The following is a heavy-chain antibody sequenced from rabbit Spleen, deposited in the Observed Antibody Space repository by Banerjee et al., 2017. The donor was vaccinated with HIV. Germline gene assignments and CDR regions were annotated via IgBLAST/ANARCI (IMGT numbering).Heavy chain of an antibody. CDR2: IYAAKGST. V-gene: IGHV1S45*01. J-gene: IGHJ3*01. CDR1: GFSFSSSYW. CDR3: ARAIVPWLGLTRLDL. Sequence: EESGGDLVQPEGSLTLTCKASGFSFSSSYWICWVRQAPGKGLEWIGIIYAAKGSTDYASWVNGRFTISSDNAQSTVDLKMTSLTAADTATYFCARAIVPWLGLTRLDLWGQGTLVTVS. D-gene: IGHD4-1*01.